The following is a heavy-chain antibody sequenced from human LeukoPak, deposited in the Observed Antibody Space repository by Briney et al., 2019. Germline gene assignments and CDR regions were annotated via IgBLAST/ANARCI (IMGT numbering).Heavy chain of an antibody. CDR1: GFTFSSYA. V-gene: IGHV3-30-3*01. Sequence: PGGSLGLSCAASGFTFSSYAMHWVRQAPGKGLEWVAVISYDGSNKYYADSVKGRFTISRDNAKNTLYLQMNSLRAEDTAVYYCARGTYGLRIDNWFDPWGQGTLVTVSS. CDR2: ISYDGSNK. D-gene: IGHD1-26*01. CDR3: ARGTYGLRIDNWFDP. J-gene: IGHJ5*02.